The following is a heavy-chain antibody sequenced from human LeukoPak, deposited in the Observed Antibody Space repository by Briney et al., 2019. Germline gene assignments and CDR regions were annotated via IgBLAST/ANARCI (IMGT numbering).Heavy chain of an antibody. J-gene: IGHJ6*02. CDR1: GFTFSSYA. CDR2: ISGSGGST. D-gene: IGHD6-13*01. CDR3: AKFSGSSYFYYGMDV. Sequence: RGSLRLSCAASGFTFSSYAMSCVRQVPGKGLEWVSAISGSGGSTYSADSVKGRFTISRDNSKNTLYLEMSSLRPDDTAVYNCAKFSGSSYFYYGMDVWGQGTTVTVS. V-gene: IGHV3-23*01.